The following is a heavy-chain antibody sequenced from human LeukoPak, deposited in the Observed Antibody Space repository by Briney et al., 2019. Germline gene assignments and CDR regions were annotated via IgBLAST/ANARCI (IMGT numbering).Heavy chain of an antibody. CDR3: AKTAATVTTPNYFDY. CDR2: IRYDGSNK. J-gene: IGHJ4*02. CDR1: GFTFSSYG. Sequence: GGSLRLSCAASGFTFSSYGMHWVRQAPGKGLEWVAFIRYDGSNKYYADSVKGRFTISRDNSKNTLCLQMNSLRAEDTAVYYCAKTAATVTTPNYFDYWGQGTLVTVSS. D-gene: IGHD4-17*01. V-gene: IGHV3-30*02.